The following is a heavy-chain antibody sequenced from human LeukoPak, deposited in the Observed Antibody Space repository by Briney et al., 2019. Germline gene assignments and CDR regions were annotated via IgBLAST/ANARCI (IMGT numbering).Heavy chain of an antibody. Sequence: PGGSLRLSCAASGFTLSSYWMSWVRQAPGKGLEWVANIKQGGSEKYYVASVKGRFTISRDNAKTSLYLQMNSLRAEHTAVYYCARDLPGKYCSSTSCYGNYSGQGTLVIVSS. CDR2: IKQGGSEK. CDR1: GFTLSSYW. CDR3: ARDLPGKYCSSTSCYGNY. V-gene: IGHV3-7*01. D-gene: IGHD2-2*01. J-gene: IGHJ4*02.